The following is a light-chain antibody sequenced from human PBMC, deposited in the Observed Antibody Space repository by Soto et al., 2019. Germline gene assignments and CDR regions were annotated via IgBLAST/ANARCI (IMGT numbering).Light chain of an antibody. CDR1: SSNIGAGYD. J-gene: IGLJ1*01. Sequence: QSFLTQPPSVSGAPGRRVTISCTGSSSNIGAGYDVHWYQQLSGIAPKLLIYRNNNRPSEVPDRFSGSKSDTSASLAITGLQSEDEADYYCQSYDSSLSGYVLGTGTKVTVL. CDR2: RNN. CDR3: QSYDSSLSGYV. V-gene: IGLV1-40*01.